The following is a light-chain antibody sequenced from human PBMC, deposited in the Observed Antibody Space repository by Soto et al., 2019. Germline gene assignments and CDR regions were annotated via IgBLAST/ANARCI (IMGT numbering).Light chain of an antibody. J-gene: IGKJ1*01. CDR2: GAS. CDR3: QQYNNWPRT. CDR1: QSVSSN. Sequence: ENVLSQSPGTLSLSQGERASLSCRASQSVSSNLAWYQQKPGQAPRLLIYGASTRATGIPARFSGSGSGTEFTLTISSLQSEDFAVYYCQQYNNWPRTFGQGTKVDIK. V-gene: IGKV3-15*01.